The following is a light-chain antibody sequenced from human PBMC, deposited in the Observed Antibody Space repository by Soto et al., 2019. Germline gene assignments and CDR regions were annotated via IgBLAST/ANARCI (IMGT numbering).Light chain of an antibody. Sequence: QSVLTQPPSVSGAPGQRVTISCTGSSSNIGAGYDVHWYQQLPGTAPKLLIYGNSNRPSGVSDRFSGSKSGTSASLAITGLRTDDQADYNCQSYDSSLSGWVFGGGTKLTVL. CDR1: SSNIGAGYD. V-gene: IGLV1-40*01. CDR2: GNS. CDR3: QSYDSSLSGWV. J-gene: IGLJ3*02.